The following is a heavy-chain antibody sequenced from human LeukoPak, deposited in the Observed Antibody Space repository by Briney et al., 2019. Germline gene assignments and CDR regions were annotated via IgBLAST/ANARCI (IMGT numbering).Heavy chain of an antibody. Sequence: SETLSLTCTVSGGSISSSSYYWGWIRQPPGKGLEWIGSIYYSGSTYYNPSLKSRVTISVDTSKNQFSLKLSSVTAADTAVYYCARGTPRGYSYGEFDYWGQGTLVTVSS. D-gene: IGHD5-18*01. J-gene: IGHJ4*02. CDR3: ARGTPRGYSYGEFDY. CDR1: GGSISSSSYY. CDR2: IYYSGST. V-gene: IGHV4-39*07.